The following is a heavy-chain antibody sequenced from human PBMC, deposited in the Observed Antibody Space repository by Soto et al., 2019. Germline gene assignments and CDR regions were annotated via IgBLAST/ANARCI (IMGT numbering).Heavy chain of an antibody. CDR1: GYTFASYA. CDR3: ARDPPPPDF. V-gene: IGHV1-18*01. CDR2: ISAYNGNT. Sequence: QVQLVQSGAEVKKPGASVKVSCKASGYTFASYAISWMRQAPGQGLEWMGWISAYNGNTNYAPKLQGRVPMTTDTSTSTAYMELRSLRSADTAVYYSARDPPPPDFWGQGTLVTVSS. J-gene: IGHJ4*02.